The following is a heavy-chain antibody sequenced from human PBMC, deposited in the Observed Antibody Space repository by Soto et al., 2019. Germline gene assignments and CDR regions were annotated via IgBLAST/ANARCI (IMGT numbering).Heavy chain of an antibody. V-gene: IGHV1-24*01. J-gene: IGHJ5*02. CDR3: ATGYPSIAAAGTQKFENWFDP. Sequence: ASVKVSCKVSGYTLTELSMHWVRQAPGKGLEWMGGFDPEDGETIYAQKFQGRVTMTEDTSTDTAYMELSSLRSEDTAVYYCATGYPSIAAAGTQKFENWFDPWGQGTLVTVSS. CDR1: GYTLTELS. D-gene: IGHD6-13*01. CDR2: FDPEDGET.